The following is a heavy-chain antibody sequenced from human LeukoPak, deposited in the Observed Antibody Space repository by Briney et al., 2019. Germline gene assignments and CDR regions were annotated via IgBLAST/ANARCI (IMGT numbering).Heavy chain of an antibody. D-gene: IGHD3-22*01. CDR3: AKSDAYDTTCYFDF. CDR1: GFTFRSYA. CDR2: LSCGGGGT. J-gene: IGHJ4*02. Sequence: PGGSLRLSCVASGFTFRSYAMNWVRQAPGKGLEWVSTLSCGGGGTYYADSVKGRFTISRDNSKNTLYLQMKSLRAEDTAVYFCAKSDAYDTTCYFDFWGQGTLVTVSS. V-gene: IGHV3-23*01.